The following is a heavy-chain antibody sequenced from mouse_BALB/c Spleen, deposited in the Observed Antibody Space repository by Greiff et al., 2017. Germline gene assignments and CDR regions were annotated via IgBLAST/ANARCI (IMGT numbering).Heavy chain of an antibody. J-gene: IGHJ1*01. CDR1: GYTFSSYW. Sequence: QVQLKQSGAELMKPGASVKISCKATGYTFSSYWIEWVKQRPGHGLEWIGEILPGSGSTNYNEKFKGKATFTADTSSNTAYMQLSSLTSEDSAVYYCAKDDRYWYFDVWGAGTTVTVSS. V-gene: IGHV1-9*01. CDR3: AKDDRYWYFDV. D-gene: IGHD2-12*01. CDR2: ILPGSGST.